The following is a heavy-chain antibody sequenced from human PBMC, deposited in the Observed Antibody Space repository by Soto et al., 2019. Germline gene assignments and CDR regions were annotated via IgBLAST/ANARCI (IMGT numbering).Heavy chain of an antibody. CDR2: IYYSGST. Sequence: SETLSLTCTVSGFSISSYYWSWSRQPPGKGLEWIGYIYYSGSTNYNPSLKSRVTISVDTSKNQFSLKLSSVTAADTAVYYCARDWGYSGSHRYYYGMDVWGQGTTVTVSS. V-gene: IGHV4-59*01. D-gene: IGHD1-26*01. J-gene: IGHJ6*02. CDR3: ARDWGYSGSHRYYYGMDV. CDR1: GFSISSYY.